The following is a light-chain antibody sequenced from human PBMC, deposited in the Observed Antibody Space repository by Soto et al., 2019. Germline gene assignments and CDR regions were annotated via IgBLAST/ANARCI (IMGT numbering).Light chain of an antibody. CDR1: SGYVGTYSL. V-gene: IGLV2-23*01. Sequence: QSVLAQPASVSGSPGQSITISCTGASGYVGTYSLVSWYQQHPGKAPKVVIYEGHKRPSGVPDRFSGSTSVNTASLTISGLQTDDEADYYCCLYAGATTYVFGPGTKVTVL. CDR2: EGH. CDR3: CLYAGATTYV. J-gene: IGLJ1*01.